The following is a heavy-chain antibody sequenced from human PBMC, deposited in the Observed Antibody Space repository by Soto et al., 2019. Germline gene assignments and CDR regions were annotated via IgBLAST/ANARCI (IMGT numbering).Heavy chain of an antibody. CDR2: IYYSGST. Sequence: PSETLSLTCTVSGGSIRSYYWSWIRQPPGKGLEWIGYIYYSGSTNYNPSLKSRVTISVDTSKNQFSLKLSSVTAADTAVYYCARGVIAVAGNYFDYWGQGTLVTVSS. CDR3: ARGVIAVAGNYFDY. D-gene: IGHD6-19*01. J-gene: IGHJ4*02. V-gene: IGHV4-59*01. CDR1: GGSIRSYY.